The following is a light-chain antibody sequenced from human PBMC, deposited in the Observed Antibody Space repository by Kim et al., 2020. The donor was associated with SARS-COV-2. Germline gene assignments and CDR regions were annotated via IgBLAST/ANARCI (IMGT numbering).Light chain of an antibody. CDR2: KAS. J-gene: IGKJ1*01. CDR3: KQYSSYVT. CDR1: QTINSW. V-gene: IGKV1-5*03. Sequence: DIQMTQSPSTLSAAVGDRVTITCRASQTINSWLAWYQQKPGRAPKLLIYKASTLESGVPSRFSGSESGTEFTLTISSLQPDDFATFWCKQYSSYVTFGQGTKMGIK.